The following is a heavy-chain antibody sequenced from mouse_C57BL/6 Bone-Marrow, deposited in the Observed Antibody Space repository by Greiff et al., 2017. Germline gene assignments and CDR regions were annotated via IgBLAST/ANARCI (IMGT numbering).Heavy chain of an antibody. CDR2: ISSGGSYT. D-gene: IGHD2-3*01. CDR3: ARHAYDGYLYYFDY. Sequence: EVNLVESGGDLVKPGGSLKLSCAASGFTFSSYGMSWVRQTPDKRLEWVATISSGGSYTYYPDSVKGRFTISRDNAKNTLYLQMRSLKSEDTAMYYCARHAYDGYLYYFDYWGQGTTLTVSS. CDR1: GFTFSSYG. J-gene: IGHJ2*01. V-gene: IGHV5-6*01.